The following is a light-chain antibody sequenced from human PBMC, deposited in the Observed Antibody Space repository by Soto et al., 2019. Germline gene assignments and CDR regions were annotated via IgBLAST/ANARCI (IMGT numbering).Light chain of an antibody. CDR3: QQYNRYWT. Sequence: IQMTQSPSTLSASVGDRVTITCRASQTISNWLAWYQQKPGKAPKLLIYKASTLESAVPSRFSGSGSGTEFTLTISSLQPDDFGTYYCQQYNRYWTFGQGTKVDIK. V-gene: IGKV1-5*03. J-gene: IGKJ1*01. CDR2: KAS. CDR1: QTISNW.